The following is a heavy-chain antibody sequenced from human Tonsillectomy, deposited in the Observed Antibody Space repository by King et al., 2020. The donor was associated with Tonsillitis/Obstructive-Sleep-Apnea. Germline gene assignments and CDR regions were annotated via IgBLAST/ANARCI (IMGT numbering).Heavy chain of an antibody. D-gene: IGHD3-22*01. CDR1: GFTFSDYY. CDR2: ISSSSSYT. CDR3: ARDRRRGDSSGYYPRWYYYYYMDV. V-gene: IGHV3-11*05. Sequence: VQLVESGGGLVKPGGSLRLSCAASGFTFSDYYMSWIRQAPGKGLEWVSYISSSSSYTNYADSVKGRFTISRDNAKNSLYLQMNSLRAEDTAVYYCARDRRRGDSSGYYPRWYYYYYMDVWGKGTTVTVSS. J-gene: IGHJ6*03.